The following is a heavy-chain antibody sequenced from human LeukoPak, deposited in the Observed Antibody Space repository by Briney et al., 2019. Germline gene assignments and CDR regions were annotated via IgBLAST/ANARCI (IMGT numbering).Heavy chain of an antibody. Sequence: GGSLRLSCAASGFTFSSYGMHWVRQAPGKGLEWVAVIWYDGSNKYYADSVKGRFTISRDNSKNTLYLQMNSLRAEDTAVYYCAKGSAQWELYDYWGQGTLVTVSS. CDR3: AKGSAQWELYDY. J-gene: IGHJ4*02. V-gene: IGHV3-33*06. D-gene: IGHD4-23*01. CDR1: GFTFSSYG. CDR2: IWYDGSNK.